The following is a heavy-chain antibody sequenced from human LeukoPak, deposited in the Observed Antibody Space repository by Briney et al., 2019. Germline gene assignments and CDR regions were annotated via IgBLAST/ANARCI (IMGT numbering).Heavy chain of an antibody. V-gene: IGHV3-74*01. CDR3: ARGSGSYSSDAFDI. Sequence: PGGALRVSCVASRFTFISYWMHWVRQTPGKGGVWVSRINGDGSNTTYADSVKGRFTTSRDTAKNKLYLQMNRLRADDTAVYYCARGSGSYSSDAFDIWGQGTMVTVSS. J-gene: IGHJ3*02. CDR2: INGDGSNT. D-gene: IGHD3-10*01. CDR1: RFTFISYW.